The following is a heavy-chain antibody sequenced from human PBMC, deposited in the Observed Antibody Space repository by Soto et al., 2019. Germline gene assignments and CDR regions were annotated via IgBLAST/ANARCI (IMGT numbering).Heavy chain of an antibody. CDR3: AISWNYVLGWFDP. CDR2: IIPICGTA. V-gene: IGHV1-69*01. Sequence: QVQLVQSGAEVKKPGSSVKVSCKASGGTFSSYAISWVRQAPGQGLEWMGGIIPICGTANYAQKFQGRVTIPAEESTSTAYMELSSLRSEDTAVYYCAISWNYVLGWFDPWGQGTLVTVSS. J-gene: IGHJ5*02. D-gene: IGHD1-7*01. CDR1: GGTFSSYA.